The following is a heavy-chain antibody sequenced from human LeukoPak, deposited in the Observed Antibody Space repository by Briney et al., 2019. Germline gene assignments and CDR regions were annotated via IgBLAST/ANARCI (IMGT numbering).Heavy chain of an antibody. CDR2: INTDGSTT. V-gene: IGHV3-74*01. Sequence: PGGSLRLSCAASGFTFSSCWIHWVRQAPGKGLVWVSRINTDGSTTVYADSVRGRFTISRDNAKNTLYLQMISLRPEDTAVYYCAGVYNTNRRAFDMWGQGTMVTVSS. CDR1: GFTFSSCW. J-gene: IGHJ3*02. D-gene: IGHD1-14*01. CDR3: AGVYNTNRRAFDM.